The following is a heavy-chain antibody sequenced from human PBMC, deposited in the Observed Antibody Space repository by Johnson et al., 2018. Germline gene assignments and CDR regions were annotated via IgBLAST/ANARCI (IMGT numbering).Heavy chain of an antibody. CDR1: GGSISSYY. D-gene: IGHD1-1*01. CDR3: ARVNYNWNDVGAFDI. J-gene: IGHJ3*02. Sequence: QVQLQESGPGLVKPSETLSLTCTVSGGSISSYYWSWIRQPPGKGLEWIGYIYYTGTTNYNPSLKSRLTISVDTSRDQFSLKLSPLTAADTAVYYCARVNYNWNDVGAFDIWGQGTMVTVSS. V-gene: IGHV4-59*01. CDR2: IYYTGTT.